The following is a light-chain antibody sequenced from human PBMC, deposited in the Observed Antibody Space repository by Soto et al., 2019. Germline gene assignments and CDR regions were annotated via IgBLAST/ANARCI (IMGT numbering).Light chain of an antibody. CDR2: GAS. J-gene: IGKJ4*01. CDR3: QQLTSYPLS. V-gene: IGKV1-9*01. CDR1: QGISRS. Sequence: DIQLTQSPSFLPASVGDTVTITCRASQGISRSLAWYQQKPGKAPKLLIYGASTLQSGVPSRFSGSGSGTEFTLTINSLQPEDFASYYCQQLTSYPLSFGGGAKVEIK.